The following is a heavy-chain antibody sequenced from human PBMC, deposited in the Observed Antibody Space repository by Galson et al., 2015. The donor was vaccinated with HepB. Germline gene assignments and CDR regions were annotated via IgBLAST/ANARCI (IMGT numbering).Heavy chain of an antibody. CDR3: AFSGNHYIGERGLNY. CDR2: ITTGTGVT. Sequence: SVQVSCKASGYSFTSSAMNWVRQDPGQRLERMGWITTGTGVTRYSHKFQDRVAFTRDTFARAAYMELSTLRSEDTAVYYCAFSGNHYIGERGLNYWGQGTLVSVSS. CDR1: GYSFTSSA. J-gene: IGHJ4*02. V-gene: IGHV1-3*04. D-gene: IGHD1-26*01.